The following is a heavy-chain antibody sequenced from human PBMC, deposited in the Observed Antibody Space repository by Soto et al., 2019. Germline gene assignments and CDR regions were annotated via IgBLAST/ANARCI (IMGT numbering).Heavy chain of an antibody. CDR3: ARRYKIGRGYFDY. D-gene: IGHD2-2*02. J-gene: IGHJ4*02. V-gene: IGHV4-61*01. Sequence: SETLSLTCTVSGGSVSSGSYYLSWIRQPPGKGLEWIGYIYYSGSTNYNPSLKSRVTISVDTSKNQFSLKLSSVTAADTAVYYCARRYKIGRGYFDYWGQGTLVTVSS. CDR2: IYYSGST. CDR1: GGSVSSGSYY.